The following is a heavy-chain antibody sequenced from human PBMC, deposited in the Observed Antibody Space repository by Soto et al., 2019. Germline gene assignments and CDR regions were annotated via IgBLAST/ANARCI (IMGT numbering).Heavy chain of an antibody. J-gene: IGHJ3*02. CDR1: RGSLSSSAYS. V-gene: IGHV4-30-2*01. D-gene: IGHD3-22*01. Sequence: SETRSLTCAVSRGSLSSSAYSWSWIRQPPGKGLEWIGFIYQSGSTYYNPTLKSRVTMSLDRPKNQFSLKLSSVPAADTAVYYCARELLFYDSDGFCGDHAFDIWGQGTMV. CDR2: IYQSGST. CDR3: ARELLFYDSDGFCGDHAFDI.